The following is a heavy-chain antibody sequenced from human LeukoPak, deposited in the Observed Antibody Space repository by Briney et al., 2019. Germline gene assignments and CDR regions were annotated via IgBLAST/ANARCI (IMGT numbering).Heavy chain of an antibody. J-gene: IGHJ3*02. Sequence: GGSLRLSCAVSGFTFSSYSMNWVRQAPGKGLEWVSFISTSSSYIYYADSVRGRFTISRDNAKNSLYLQMNSLRAEDTAVYYCARLSWGPICGGDCRDAFEIWGQGTMVTVSS. V-gene: IGHV3-21*01. CDR1: GFTFSSYS. D-gene: IGHD2-21*01. CDR2: ISTSSSYI. CDR3: ARLSWGPICGGDCRDAFEI.